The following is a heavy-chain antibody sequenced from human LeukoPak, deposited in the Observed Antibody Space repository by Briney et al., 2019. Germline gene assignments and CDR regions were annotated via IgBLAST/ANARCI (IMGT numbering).Heavy chain of an antibody. CDR2: INSDGSST. CDR3: ATARYYYDSSGYYLFDY. V-gene: IGHV3-74*01. Sequence: GGSLRLSCAASGFTFSSYWMHWVRQAPGKGLVWVSRINSDGSSTNYADSVKGRFTISRDNAKNTLYLQMNSLRAEDTAVYYCATARYYYDSSGYYLFDYWGQGPLVTVSS. CDR1: GFTFSSYW. D-gene: IGHD3-22*01. J-gene: IGHJ4*02.